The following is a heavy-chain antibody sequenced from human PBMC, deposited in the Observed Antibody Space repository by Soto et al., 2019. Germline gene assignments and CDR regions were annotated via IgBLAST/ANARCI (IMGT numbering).Heavy chain of an antibody. D-gene: IGHD3-3*01. CDR1: GFTFSSYW. CDR2: INSDGSST. CDR3: ARGAMGFLEWLLYGLAY. J-gene: IGHJ4*02. V-gene: IGHV3-74*01. Sequence: GGSLRLSCAASGFTFSSYWMHWVRQAPGKGLVWVSRINSDGSSTSYADSVKGRFTISRDNAKNTLYLQMNSLRAEDTAVYYCARGAMGFLEWLLYGLAYWGQGTLVTVSS.